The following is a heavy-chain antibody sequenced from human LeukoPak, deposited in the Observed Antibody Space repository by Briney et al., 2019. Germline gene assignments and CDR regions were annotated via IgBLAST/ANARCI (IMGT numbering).Heavy chain of an antibody. CDR1: GFTFSSYS. V-gene: IGHV3-48*04. D-gene: IGHD3-10*01. CDR3: AREARFGELSLNY. J-gene: IGHJ4*02. CDR2: ISSSSSTI. Sequence: GGSLRLSCAASGFTFSSYSMNWVRQAQGKGLEWVSYISSSSSTIYYADSVKGRFTISRDNAKNSLYLQMNSLRVEDTAVYYCAREARFGELSLNYWGQGTLVTVSS.